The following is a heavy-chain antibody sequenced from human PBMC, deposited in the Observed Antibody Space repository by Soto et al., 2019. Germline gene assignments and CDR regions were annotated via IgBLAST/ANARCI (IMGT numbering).Heavy chain of an antibody. D-gene: IGHD6-19*01. CDR1: GYTFTSYG. CDR3: LSLAFGWSVN. Sequence: ASVKVSCKASGYTFTSYGISWVRQAPGQGLEWMGWISAYNGNTNYAQKLQGRVTMTTDTSTSTAYMELRSLRAEDTAVYYCLSLAFGWSVNWGQGALVTVSS. J-gene: IGHJ4*02. CDR2: ISAYNGNT. V-gene: IGHV1-18*01.